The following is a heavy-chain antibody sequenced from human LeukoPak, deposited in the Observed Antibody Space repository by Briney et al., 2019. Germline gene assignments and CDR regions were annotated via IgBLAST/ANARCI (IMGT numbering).Heavy chain of an antibody. CDR1: GGAFSRYA. J-gene: IGHJ3*02. D-gene: IGHD5-12*01. V-gene: IGHV1-69*04. CDR2: IIPILGIA. Sequence: ASVNVSCKASGGAFSRYAISWVRQAPGQGLEWMGRIIPILGIANYAQKFQGRVTITADKSTSTAYMELSSLRSEDTAVYYCARVNSGYDLDLAFDIWGQGTMVTVSS. CDR3: ARVNSGYDLDLAFDI.